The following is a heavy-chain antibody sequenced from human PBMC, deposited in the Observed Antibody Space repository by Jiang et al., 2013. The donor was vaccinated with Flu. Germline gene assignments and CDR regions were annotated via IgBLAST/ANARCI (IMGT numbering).Heavy chain of an antibody. V-gene: IGHV4-59*01. D-gene: IGHD2-15*01. CDR1: GGSISTYY. J-gene: IGHJ6*03. Sequence: GSGLVKPSETLSLTCTVSGGSISTYYWSWIRQPPGKGLEWIGYIHYSGSTNYNPSLKSRVTISVDTSENQLSLKLTSVTAADTAVYYCARVRDNCSGGYCYSGYYYYMDV. CDR2: IHYSGST. CDR3: ARVRDNCSGGYCYSGYYYYMDV.